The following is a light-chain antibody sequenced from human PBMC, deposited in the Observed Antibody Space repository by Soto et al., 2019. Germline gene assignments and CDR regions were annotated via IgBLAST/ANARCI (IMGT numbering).Light chain of an antibody. Sequence: EIVMTQSPATLSVSPGERATLSCRASQSVSSNLAWYQQKPGQAPRLLIYGASTRATGIPARFSGSGSGTEFILTISSLQSEDFAVYYCQHYNNWPPYTFGQGTKLEIK. V-gene: IGKV3-15*01. CDR2: GAS. CDR1: QSVSSN. CDR3: QHYNNWPPYT. J-gene: IGKJ2*01.